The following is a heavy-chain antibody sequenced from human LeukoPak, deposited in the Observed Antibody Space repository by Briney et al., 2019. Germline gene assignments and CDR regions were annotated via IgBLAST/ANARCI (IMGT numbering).Heavy chain of an antibody. CDR1: GYTFTGYY. J-gene: IGHJ4*02. CDR2: INPNSGGT. V-gene: IGHV1-2*06. Sequence: GASVKVSCKASGYTFTGYYMHWVRQAPGQGLEWMGRINPNSGGTNYAQKFQGRVTMTRDTSISTAYMELSRLRSDDTAVYYCARERCSSTSCSEDYWGQGTLVTVSS. CDR3: ARERCSSTSCSEDY. D-gene: IGHD2-2*01.